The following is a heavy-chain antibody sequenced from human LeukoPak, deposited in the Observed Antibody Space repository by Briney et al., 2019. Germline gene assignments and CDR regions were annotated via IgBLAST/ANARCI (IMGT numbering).Heavy chain of an antibody. CDR2: IYYSGST. J-gene: IGHJ6*02. Sequence: PSETLSLTCTVSGGSVSSGTYYWSWIRQPPGKGLEWIGYIYYSGSTNYNPSLKSRVTISVDTSKNQFSLKLSSVTAADTAVYYCARGTSIAVAGTWGKALGPQYYYGMDVWGQGTTVTVSS. D-gene: IGHD6-19*01. CDR1: GGSVSSGTYY. CDR3: ARGTSIAVAGTWGKALGPQYYYGMDV. V-gene: IGHV4-61*01.